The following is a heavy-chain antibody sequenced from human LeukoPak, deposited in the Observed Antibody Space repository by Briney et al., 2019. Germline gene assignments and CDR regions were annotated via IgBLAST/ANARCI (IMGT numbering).Heavy chain of an antibody. Sequence: GASVKVSCKASGGTFSSYAISWVRQATGQGLEWMGWMNPNSGNTGYAQKFQGRVTMTRNTSISTAYMELSSLRSEDTAVYYCATSILSAFDYWGQGTLVTVSS. CDR1: GGTFSSYA. CDR3: ATSILSAFDY. V-gene: IGHV1-8*02. J-gene: IGHJ4*02. CDR2: MNPNSGNT.